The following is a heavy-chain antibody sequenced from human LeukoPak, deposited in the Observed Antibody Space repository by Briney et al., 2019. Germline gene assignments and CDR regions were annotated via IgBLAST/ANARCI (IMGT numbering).Heavy chain of an antibody. D-gene: IGHD5-12*01. CDR1: GFTFSVYE. J-gene: IGHJ4*02. CDR2: ISSSGSAI. V-gene: IGHV3-48*03. Sequence: QPGGSLRLSCAASGFTFSVYEMNWVRQAPGKGLEWVSYISSSGSAIYYADSVKGRFTISRDNAKNSLFLQMNSLRAEDTAVYYCARGMRYSGYVVFGYWGQGTLVTVSS. CDR3: ARGMRYSGYVVFGY.